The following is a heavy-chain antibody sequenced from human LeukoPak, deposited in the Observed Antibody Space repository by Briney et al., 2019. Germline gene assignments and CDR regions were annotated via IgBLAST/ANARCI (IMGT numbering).Heavy chain of an antibody. CDR3: ARDRDSISGSWH. J-gene: IGHJ4*02. CDR1: GYSISSSYY. V-gene: IGHV4-38-2*02. D-gene: IGHD3-10*01. Sequence: SETLSLTCTVSGYSISSSYYWGWIRPPPGKGLEGIGSIYHSGSTYYSPSLKSRVTISVDTSKSQFSLKLSSVPAADTAVYYCARDRDSISGSWHWGQGTLVTVSS. CDR2: IYHSGST.